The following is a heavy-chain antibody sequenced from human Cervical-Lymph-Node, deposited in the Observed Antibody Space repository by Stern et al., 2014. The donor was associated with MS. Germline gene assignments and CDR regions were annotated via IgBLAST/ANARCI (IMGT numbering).Heavy chain of an antibody. CDR2: TSPLFGPT. CDR1: GDTFSSLA. CDR3: ARNQAGIAAD. J-gene: IGHJ4*02. D-gene: IGHD6-13*01. V-gene: IGHV1-69*01. Sequence: VQLVESGAEVKKPGSSVKVSCKASGDTFSSLAIGWVRQAPGQGPEWLGGTSPLFGPTNYAQDFPGRVTLSAGHSTRTTYSEVSSLRSEDTAVYYCARNQAGIAADWGQGTLVTVSS.